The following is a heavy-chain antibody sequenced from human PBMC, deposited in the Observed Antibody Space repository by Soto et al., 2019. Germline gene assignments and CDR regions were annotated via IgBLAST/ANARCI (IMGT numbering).Heavy chain of an antibody. CDR2: IYHSGST. D-gene: IGHD3-10*01. V-gene: IGHV4-30-2*01. J-gene: IGHJ3*02. CDR1: GGSISSGGYS. CDR3: ARAHGSGWGAFEI. Sequence: QLQLQESGSGLVKPSQTLSLTCAVSGGSISSGGYSWSWIRQPPGKGLEWIGYIYHSGSTYYNPSLRSRVTISVDRSKTQFSLKLSSVTAADTAVYYCARAHGSGWGAFEIWGQGTMVTVSS.